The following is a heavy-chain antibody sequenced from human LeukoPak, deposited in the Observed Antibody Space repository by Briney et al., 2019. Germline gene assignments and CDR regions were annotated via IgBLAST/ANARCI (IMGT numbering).Heavy chain of an antibody. Sequence: SETLSLTCIVSGGSMNNYYWSWIRQPPGKGLEWIGYVSYSGNTNYNSSLKSRVSMSVDTSKNQFSLKLISETAADTAMYYCARGVVAATLFWFDPWGQGTLVTVSS. CDR2: VSYSGNT. CDR1: GGSMNNYY. CDR3: ARGVVAATLFWFDP. J-gene: IGHJ5*02. D-gene: IGHD2-15*01. V-gene: IGHV4-59*01.